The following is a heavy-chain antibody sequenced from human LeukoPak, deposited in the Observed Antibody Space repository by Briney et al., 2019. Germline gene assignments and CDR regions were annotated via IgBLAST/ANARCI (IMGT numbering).Heavy chain of an antibody. V-gene: IGHV4-59*01. CDR1: GGSFSAYY. Sequence: SETLSLTCAVYGGSFSAYYWSWIRQPPGKGLEWIGYIYFSGNTNYNPSLKSRVTISVDTSKNQFSLRLSSVTAADTAVYYCARVGQGDFDYWGQGTLVTVSS. CDR3: ARVGQGDFDY. D-gene: IGHD3-10*01. J-gene: IGHJ4*02. CDR2: IYFSGNT.